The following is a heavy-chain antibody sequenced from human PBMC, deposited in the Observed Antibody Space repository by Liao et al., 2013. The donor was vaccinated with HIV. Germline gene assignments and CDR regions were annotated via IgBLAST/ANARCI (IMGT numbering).Heavy chain of an antibody. CDR2: IYSSGTT. CDR3: ARAVSSDNYNDAFDF. J-gene: IGHJ3*01. D-gene: IGHD3-3*01. CDR1: GGSINSYY. V-gene: IGHV4-4*07. Sequence: QVQLQESGPGLVKPSETLSLTCTVSGGSINSYYWSWIRQPAGKGLEWIGRIYSSGTTNYSPSLKSRVAMSVDTSKNQVSLKMRSLTAADTAVYYCARAVSSDNYNDAFDFWGRGTVVAVSS.